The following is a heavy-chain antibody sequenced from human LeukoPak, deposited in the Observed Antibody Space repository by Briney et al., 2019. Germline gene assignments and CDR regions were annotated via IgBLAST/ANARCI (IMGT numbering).Heavy chain of an antibody. J-gene: IGHJ5*02. V-gene: IGHV3-23*01. Sequence: PGGSLRLSCAASGFTFSSYGMSWVRQAPGKGLEWVSAISGSGGSTYYADSVKGRFTISRDNSKNTLYLQTNSLRAEDTAVYYCAKFQRSYGDYADWFDPWGQGTLATVSS. D-gene: IGHD4-17*01. CDR3: AKFQRSYGDYADWFDP. CDR1: GFTFSSYG. CDR2: ISGSGGST.